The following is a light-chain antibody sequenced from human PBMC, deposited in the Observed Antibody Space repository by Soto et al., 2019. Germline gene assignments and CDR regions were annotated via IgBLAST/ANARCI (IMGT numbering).Light chain of an antibody. CDR3: SSYAGSNRVV. Sequence: QSALTQPPSASGSPGQSVTISCTGTSSDVGGYNYVSWYQQHPGKAPKLIIYEVNKRPSGVPARFSGSKSGNTASLTVSGLQAEDEADYYCSSYAGSNRVVLGGGTKLTVL. V-gene: IGLV2-8*01. CDR2: EVN. CDR1: SSDVGGYNY. J-gene: IGLJ2*01.